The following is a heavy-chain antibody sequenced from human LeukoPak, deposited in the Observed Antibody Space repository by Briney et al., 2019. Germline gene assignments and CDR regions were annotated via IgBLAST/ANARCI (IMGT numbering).Heavy chain of an antibody. Sequence: GGSLRLSCAASGFTFSSFTMNWVRQAPGKGLEWVSSISSSSSYIYYADSVKGRFTISRDNAKNSLYLQLNSLRAEDTAVYYCARDPSYSSSWNDYWGQGTLVTVSS. CDR3: ARDPSYSSSWNDY. V-gene: IGHV3-21*01. CDR1: GFTFSSFT. J-gene: IGHJ4*02. CDR2: ISSSSSYI. D-gene: IGHD6-13*01.